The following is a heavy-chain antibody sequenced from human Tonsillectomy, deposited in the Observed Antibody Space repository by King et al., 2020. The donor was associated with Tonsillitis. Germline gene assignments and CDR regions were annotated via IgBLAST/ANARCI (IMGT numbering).Heavy chain of an antibody. CDR1: GGSISSSSYY. CDR2: IYYSGSP. Sequence: QLQESGPGLVKPSETLSLTCTVSGGSISSSSYYWGWIRQPPGKGLEWIGSIYYSGSPYYNPSLKSRVTISVDTSKNQFSLKLSSVTAADTAVYYCARPHSDYDILTGFYYYYGIDIWGQGTTVTVSS. V-gene: IGHV4-39*07. D-gene: IGHD3-9*01. CDR3: ARPHSDYDILTGFYYYYGIDI. J-gene: IGHJ6*02.